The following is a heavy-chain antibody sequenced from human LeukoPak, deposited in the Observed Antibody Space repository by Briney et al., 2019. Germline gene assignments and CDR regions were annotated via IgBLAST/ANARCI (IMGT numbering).Heavy chain of an antibody. CDR2: IYYSGST. CDR1: GGSISPYY. D-gene: IGHD1-26*01. V-gene: IGHV4-59*08. Sequence: PSETLSLTCTVSGGSISPYYWSWIRQPPGKGLEWIGYIYYSGSTNYNPSLKSRVTISVDTSKNQFSLKLSSVTAADTAVYYCARGWELPRLLDYWGQGTLVTVSS. CDR3: ARGWELPRLLDY. J-gene: IGHJ4*02.